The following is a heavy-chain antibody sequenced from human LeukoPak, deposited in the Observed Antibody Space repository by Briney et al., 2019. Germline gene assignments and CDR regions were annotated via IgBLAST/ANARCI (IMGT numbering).Heavy chain of an antibody. Sequence: ASVKVSCKASGGTFSSYAISWVRQAPGQGLEWMGWISAYNGNTNYAQKLQGRVAMTTDTSTSTAYMELRSLRSDDTAVYYCARDRAFYYDSSGYHFGRNDAFDIWGQGTMVTVSS. D-gene: IGHD3-22*01. CDR2: ISAYNGNT. CDR1: GGTFSSYA. CDR3: ARDRAFYYDSSGYHFGRNDAFDI. V-gene: IGHV1-18*01. J-gene: IGHJ3*02.